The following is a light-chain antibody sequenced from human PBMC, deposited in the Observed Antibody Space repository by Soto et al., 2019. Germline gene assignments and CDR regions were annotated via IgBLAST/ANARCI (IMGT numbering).Light chain of an antibody. Sequence: DIVRTQSPLSLPVSPGEAASIGCRSSQSLLHKNGNNYFNWYLQKPGQSPQLLIYMGSKRASGVPDRFRGSGSGTYFTLRISRVEAEDAGVYYCMQALQLPRTFGQGTKVEIK. J-gene: IGKJ1*01. CDR2: MGS. V-gene: IGKV2-28*01. CDR1: QSLLHKNGNNY. CDR3: MQALQLPRT.